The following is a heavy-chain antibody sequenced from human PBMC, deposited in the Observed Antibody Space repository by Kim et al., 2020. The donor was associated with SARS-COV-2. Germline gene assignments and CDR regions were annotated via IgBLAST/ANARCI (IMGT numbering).Heavy chain of an antibody. D-gene: IGHD3-10*01. Sequence: GGSLRLSCAASGFPFNTYAMSWVRQAPGKGMEWVSTISRSGGNTYYADSMKGRFTISRDNSKNILYLQVNSLRAEDTAIYFCAKDLGYGSGTFYWIRLDDWRQGTLVTVSS. J-gene: IGHJ4*02. CDR1: GFPFNTYA. V-gene: IGHV3-23*01. CDR2: ISRSGGNT. CDR3: AKDLGYGSGTFYWIRLDD.